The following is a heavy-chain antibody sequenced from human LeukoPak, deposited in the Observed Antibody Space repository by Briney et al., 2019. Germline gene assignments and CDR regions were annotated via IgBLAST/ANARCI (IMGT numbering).Heavy chain of an antibody. CDR3: ARVPVAGARGHDAFDI. CDR1: GLTFSNYS. J-gene: IGHJ3*02. CDR2: ISNNTPYI. V-gene: IGHV3-21*01. D-gene: IGHD6-19*01. Sequence: GGSLRLSCAASGLTFSNYSMNWVRQAPGKGLEWVSSISNNTPYIYYADSADSVKGRFTISRDNAKNSLYLQMNSLRAEDTAVYYCARVPVAGARGHDAFDIWGQGTMVTVSS.